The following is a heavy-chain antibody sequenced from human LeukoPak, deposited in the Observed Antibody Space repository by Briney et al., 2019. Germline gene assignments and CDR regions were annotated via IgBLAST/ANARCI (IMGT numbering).Heavy chain of an antibody. D-gene: IGHD6-6*01. CDR1: GYSISSGYY. Sequence: SETLSLTCAVSGYSISSGYYWGWIRQPPGKGLEWIGSIYHSGSTYYNPSLKSRVTISVDTPKNQFSLKLSSVTAADTAVYYCARLQLFPREYYYMDVWGKGTTVTVSS. CDR2: IYHSGST. CDR3: ARLQLFPREYYYMDV. V-gene: IGHV4-38-2*01. J-gene: IGHJ6*03.